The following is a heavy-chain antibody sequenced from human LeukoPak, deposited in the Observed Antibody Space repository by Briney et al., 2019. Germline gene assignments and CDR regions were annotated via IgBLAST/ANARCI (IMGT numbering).Heavy chain of an antibody. CDR2: ISWDGGST. D-gene: IGHD3-10*01. CDR1: GFTFDDYA. Sequence: GGSLRLSCAASGFTFDDYAMHWVRQAPGKGLEWVSLISWDGGSTYYADFVKGRFTISRDNSKNSLYLQMNSLRAEDTALYYCAKDMTYYGSGSYPDYWGQGTLVTVSS. V-gene: IGHV3-43D*03. CDR3: AKDMTYYGSGSYPDY. J-gene: IGHJ4*02.